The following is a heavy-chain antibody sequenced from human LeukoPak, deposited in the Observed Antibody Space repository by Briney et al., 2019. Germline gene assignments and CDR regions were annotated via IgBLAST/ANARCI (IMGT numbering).Heavy chain of an antibody. J-gene: IGHJ4*02. CDR3: VRESGSRGPIRYFDWFSDY. CDR1: GFTFSDYY. D-gene: IGHD3-9*01. CDR2: ISSSGSTI. Sequence: GGSLRLSCAASGFTFSDYYMSWIRQAPGKGLEWVSYISSSGSTIYYADSVKGRFTISRDNAKNSLYLQMNSLRAEDTAVYYCVRESGSRGPIRYFDWFSDYWGQGTLVTVSS. V-gene: IGHV3-11*01.